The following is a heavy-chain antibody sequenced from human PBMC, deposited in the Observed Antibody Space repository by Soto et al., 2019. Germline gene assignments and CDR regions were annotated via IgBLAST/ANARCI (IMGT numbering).Heavy chain of an antibody. CDR1: GDSISSYY. D-gene: IGHD2-8*01. J-gene: IGHJ4*02. V-gene: IGHV4-59*01. CDR2: IYYSGST. CDR3: ARSRGCYFDY. Sequence: QVQLQESGPGLVKPSETLSLTCTVSGDSISSYYWSWIRQPPGKGLEWIGYIYYSGSTNYNPSLKSRVTISGDTSKNQFSLKLSSMTAADTAVYYCARSRGCYFDYWGQGTLVTVSS.